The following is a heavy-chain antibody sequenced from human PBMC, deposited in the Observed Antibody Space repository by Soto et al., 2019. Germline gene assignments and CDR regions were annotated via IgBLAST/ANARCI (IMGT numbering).Heavy chain of an antibody. CDR2: IIPIFGTA. Sequence: GASVKVSCKASGGTFSSYAISWVRQAPGQGLEWMGGIIPIFGTANYAQKFQGRVTITADESTSTAYMELSSLRSEDTAVYYCARDRFKDVAFDIWGQGTMVTVTS. CDR3: ARDRFKDVAFDI. V-gene: IGHV1-69*13. D-gene: IGHD3-10*01. CDR1: GGTFSSYA. J-gene: IGHJ3*02.